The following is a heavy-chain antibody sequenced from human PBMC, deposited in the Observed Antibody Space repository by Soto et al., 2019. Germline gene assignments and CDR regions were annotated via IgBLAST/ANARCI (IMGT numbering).Heavy chain of an antibody. D-gene: IGHD3-16*01. J-gene: IGHJ4*02. CDR3: ARDKTGKGDGFEFDY. CDR2: IYYSGST. Sequence: QVQLQESGPGLVKPSQTLSLTCTVSGGSISSGGYYWSWIRQHPGKGLEWIGYIYYSGSTYYNQSLKSRVTISVDTSKNQFSLKLSSVTAADTAVYYCARDKTGKGDGFEFDYWGQGTLVTVSS. V-gene: IGHV4-31*03. CDR1: GGSISSGGYY.